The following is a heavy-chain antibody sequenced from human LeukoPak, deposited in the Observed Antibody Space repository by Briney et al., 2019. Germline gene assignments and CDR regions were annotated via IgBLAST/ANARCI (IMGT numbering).Heavy chain of an antibody. J-gene: IGHJ4*02. D-gene: IGHD3-16*01. CDR3: VRGMGGGVSNFDY. CDR1: GFTVSDYY. V-gene: IGHV3-11*04. CDR2: ISFSGSTI. Sequence: GGSLRLSCAASGFTVSDYYMTWIRQAPGRGLDWVSYISFSGSTIYYADSVKGRFIISRDTAKNSLYLQMNSLRAEHGDVYSCVRGMGGGVSNFDYWGQGTLVTVSS.